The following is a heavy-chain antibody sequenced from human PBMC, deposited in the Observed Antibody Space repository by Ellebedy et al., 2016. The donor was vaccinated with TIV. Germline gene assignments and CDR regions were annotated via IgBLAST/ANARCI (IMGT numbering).Heavy chain of an antibody. V-gene: IGHV3-49*03. J-gene: IGHJ4*02. D-gene: IGHD4-23*01. CDR1: GFNFGDYA. CDR3: ARGSGYFGYGGGDY. CDR2: IRSKAYGGTT. Sequence: GESLKISCTGSGFNFGDYAMSWFRQAPGKGLEWVGFIRSKAYGGTTEYAASVKGRFTISRDDSKNSLYLQMNSLKTEDTAVYYCARGSGYFGYGGGDYWGQGTLVTVSS.